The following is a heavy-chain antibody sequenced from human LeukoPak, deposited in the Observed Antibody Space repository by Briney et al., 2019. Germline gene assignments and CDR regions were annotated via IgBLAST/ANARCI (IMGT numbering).Heavy chain of an antibody. CDR2: INPNSGGP. V-gene: IGHV1-2*02. J-gene: IGHJ4*02. CDR3: ERYPPSGSSWYVGDY. D-gene: IGHD6-13*01. CDR1: RYTFTNYY. Sequence: ASVKVSCKASRYTFTNYYMPWVRQAPGHELEWMGWINPNSGGPNYAQKFQGRVTMTRDTSISTAYMELSRLRSVDSAVYYCERYPPSGSSWYVGDYWGQGTLVTVSS.